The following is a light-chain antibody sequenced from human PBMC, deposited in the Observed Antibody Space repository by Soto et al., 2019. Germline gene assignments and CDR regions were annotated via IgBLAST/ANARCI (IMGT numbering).Light chain of an antibody. CDR1: QSISSN. CDR2: GAS. V-gene: IGKV3-15*01. J-gene: IGKJ1*01. CDR3: LQHNTWPRT. Sequence: EIVMTQSPVTLSVSPGERATLSCRASQSISSNLAWYQHKPGQAPRLLIFGASTRATDVPARFSGSGSGTEFTLTISSLQPEDFAVYYCLQHNTWPRTFGQGTKVDIK.